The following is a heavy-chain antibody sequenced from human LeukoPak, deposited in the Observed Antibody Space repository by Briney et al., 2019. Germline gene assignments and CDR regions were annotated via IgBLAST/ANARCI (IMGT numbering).Heavy chain of an antibody. J-gene: IGHJ4*02. V-gene: IGHV1-2*02. CDR2: INPNSGGT. CDR1: GYTFTGYY. Sequence: ASVKVSCKASGYTFTGYYMHWVRQAPGQGLEWMGWINPNSGGTNYAQKFQGRVTMTRDTSISTAYMELSSLRSEDTAVYYCASDSGSGWSLDYWGQGTLVTVSS. CDR3: ASDSGSGWSLDY. D-gene: IGHD6-19*01.